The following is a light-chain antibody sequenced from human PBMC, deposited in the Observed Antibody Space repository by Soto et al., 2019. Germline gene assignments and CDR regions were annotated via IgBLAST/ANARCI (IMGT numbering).Light chain of an antibody. V-gene: IGKV1-12*01. CDR3: QQANSFPYT. Sequence: DIQMTQSPSSVSASVGDRVTITCRASQGISNWLAWYQQKAGKAPKLLIYATSTLQSGVPSRFRGSGSGTEFTLTISSLQPDDVAIYYCQQANSFPYTFGQGTKLEIK. CDR2: ATS. J-gene: IGKJ2*01. CDR1: QGISNW.